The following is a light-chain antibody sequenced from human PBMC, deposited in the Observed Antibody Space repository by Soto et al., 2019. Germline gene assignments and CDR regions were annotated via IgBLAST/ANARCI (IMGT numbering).Light chain of an antibody. CDR3: QVWHRRSDHYV. V-gene: IGLV3-21*02. CDR1: NIGNIN. CDR2: NDD. Sequence: SYELTQPPSVSVAPGQTATITCGGDNIGNINVHWYQQRPGQAPILVVYNDDDRPSGIPARFSGSNSGNTATLTISRVEAGDEAVYYCQVWHRRSDHYVFGTGTKVTVL. J-gene: IGLJ1*01.